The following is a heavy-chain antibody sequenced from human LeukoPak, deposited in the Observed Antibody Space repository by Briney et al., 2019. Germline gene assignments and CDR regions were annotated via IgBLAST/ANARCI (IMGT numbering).Heavy chain of an antibody. V-gene: IGHV3-21*01. J-gene: IGHJ4*02. CDR3: VLSQANSITQFFDY. CDR2: ISSRSTFV. CDR1: GFNFGSYT. D-gene: IGHD2/OR15-2a*01. Sequence: GRSLRLSCAASGFNFGSYTMHWVRHAPGKGLEWLSSISSRSTFVHYADSIKGRFTISRDNSKSSLFLQMNSLRAEDTAVYYCVLSQANSITQFFDYWGQGALVTVSS.